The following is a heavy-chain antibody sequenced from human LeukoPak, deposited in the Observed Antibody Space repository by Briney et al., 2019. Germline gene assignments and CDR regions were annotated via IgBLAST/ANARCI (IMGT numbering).Heavy chain of an antibody. D-gene: IGHD6-13*01. CDR1: GFTFSSYS. Sequence: GGSLRLSCAASGFTFSSYSMNWVRQAPGKGLEWVSYISSSSSTIYYADSVKGRFTISRDNAKNSLYLQMNSLRAEDTAVYYCASPLRGAAAGTGSYWGQGTLVTVSS. CDR2: ISSSSSTI. J-gene: IGHJ4*02. V-gene: IGHV3-48*04. CDR3: ASPLRGAAAGTGSY.